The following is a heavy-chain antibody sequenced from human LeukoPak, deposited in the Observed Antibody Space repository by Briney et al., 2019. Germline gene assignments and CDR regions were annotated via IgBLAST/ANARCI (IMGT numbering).Heavy chain of an antibody. CDR2: ISGYNGGT. V-gene: IGHV1-18*01. CDR3: ARDGFRVGAYDAFDM. D-gene: IGHD1-26*01. CDR1: GYTFTTYG. J-gene: IGHJ3*02. Sequence: GASVKVSCKASGYTFTTYGITWVRQAPGQGLQWMGWISGYNGGTNYAQNFQGRIIMTTDTSTNTAYMELWSLRYDDTAVYYCARDGFRVGAYDAFDMWGQGTMVTVSS.